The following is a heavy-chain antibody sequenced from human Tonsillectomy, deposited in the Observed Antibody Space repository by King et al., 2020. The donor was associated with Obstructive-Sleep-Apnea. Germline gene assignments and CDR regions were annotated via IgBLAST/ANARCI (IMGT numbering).Heavy chain of an antibody. CDR3: ARDAPQYYYDSSGYLHDAFDI. V-gene: IGHV3-9*01. J-gene: IGHJ3*02. Sequence: QLVQSGGGLTQPGRSLRLSCAASGFSFDDYAMHWVRQAPGKGLEWVSVITWNSGFIKYADSVKGRFTIARDSAKQSLYLQMNSLRVEDTAVYYCARDAPQYYYDSSGYLHDAFDIWGQGTMVTVSS. CDR2: ITWNSGFI. D-gene: IGHD3-22*01. CDR1: GFSFDDYA.